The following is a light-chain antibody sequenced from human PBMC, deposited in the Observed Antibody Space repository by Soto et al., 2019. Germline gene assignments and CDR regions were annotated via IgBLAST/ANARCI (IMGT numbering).Light chain of an antibody. CDR1: QSVSSY. CDR3: QQRSAWPRT. CDR2: DAS. V-gene: IGKV3-11*01. Sequence: EIVLTQSPATLSLSPGERATLSCRASQSVSSYLAWYQQKPGQAPRLLMYDASNRATGIPARFSGSGSGTDFTLTISSLEPEDFVVYYCQQRSAWPRTFGQGTKVEIK. J-gene: IGKJ1*01.